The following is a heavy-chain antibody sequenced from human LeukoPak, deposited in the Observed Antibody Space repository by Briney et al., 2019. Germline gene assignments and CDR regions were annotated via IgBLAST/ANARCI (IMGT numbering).Heavy chain of an antibody. CDR1: GFTFSSYE. J-gene: IGHJ4*02. CDR2: ISSSGSTI. Sequence: GGSLRLSCAAFGFTFSSYEMNWVRQAPGKGLEWVSYISSSGSTIYYADSVKGRFTISRDNAKNSVYLQMNSLRAEDTAVYYCARDLRRLQFTPEGADYWGQGILVTVSS. CDR3: ARDLRRLQFTPEGADY. D-gene: IGHD4-11*01. V-gene: IGHV3-48*03.